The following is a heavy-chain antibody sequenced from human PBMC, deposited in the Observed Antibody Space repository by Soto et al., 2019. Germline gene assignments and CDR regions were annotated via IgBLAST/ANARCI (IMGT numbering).Heavy chain of an antibody. D-gene: IGHD4-17*01. Sequence: SETLSLTCTVSGGSVSSGGYYWSWIRQHPGKGLEWIGYIYYSGSTYYNPSLKSRVTISVDTSKNQFSLKLSSVTAADTAVYYCARDRVRHDYGDYDRAWYGMDVWGQGTTVTVSS. J-gene: IGHJ6*02. CDR2: IYYSGST. CDR1: GGSVSSGGYY. V-gene: IGHV4-31*03. CDR3: ARDRVRHDYGDYDRAWYGMDV.